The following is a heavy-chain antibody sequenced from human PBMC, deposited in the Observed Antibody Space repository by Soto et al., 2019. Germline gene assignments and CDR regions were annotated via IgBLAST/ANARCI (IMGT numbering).Heavy chain of an antibody. CDR2: ISGSGGST. CDR1: GFTFSSYA. CDR3: AKDDYPDYYYYGMDV. V-gene: IGHV3-23*01. D-gene: IGHD4-17*01. Sequence: PGGSLRLSCAASGFTFSSYAMSWVRQAPGRGLEWVSAISGSGGSTYYADSVKGRFTISRDNSKNTLYLQMNSLRAEDTAVYYCAKDDYPDYYYYGMDVWGQGTTVTVSS. J-gene: IGHJ6*02.